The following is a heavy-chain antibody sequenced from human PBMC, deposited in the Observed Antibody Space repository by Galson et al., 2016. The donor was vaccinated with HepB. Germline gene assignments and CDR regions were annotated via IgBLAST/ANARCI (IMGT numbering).Heavy chain of an antibody. D-gene: IGHD2-21*01. CDR2: IYWDVAK. V-gene: IGHV2-5*02. Sequence: PALVKPTQTLTLTCTFSGFSLTSSGEGVGWIRQPPGKALEWLSLIYWDVAKRYSPSLKSRLPITADTSKNQVVLTMTNMDPVDTDTYYCAHTRRTFVVGTQFDARGQGIMVTGAS. CDR3: AHTRRTFVVGTQFDA. J-gene: IGHJ5*02. CDR1: GFSLTSSGEG.